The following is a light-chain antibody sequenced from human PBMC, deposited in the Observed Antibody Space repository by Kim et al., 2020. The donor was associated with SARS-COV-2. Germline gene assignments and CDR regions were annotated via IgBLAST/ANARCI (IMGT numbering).Light chain of an antibody. CDR2: DVS. J-gene: IGLJ1*01. V-gene: IGLV2-11*03. CDR3: CSIGVGYIMV. CDR1: SDDMSTYNY. Sequence: GQSVTISCTGTSDDMSTYNYVSWYQQYPGKAPKLMIYDVSKRPSGVPDRFSGSKSGNTASLTISGLQAEDEADYYCCSIGVGYIMVFGSGTKVTVL.